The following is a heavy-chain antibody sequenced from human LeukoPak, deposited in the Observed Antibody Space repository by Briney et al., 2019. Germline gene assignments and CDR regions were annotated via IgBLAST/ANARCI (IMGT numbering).Heavy chain of an antibody. CDR3: ARDGHSGYDLGGMDV. J-gene: IGHJ6*04. V-gene: IGHV1-69*06. CDR1: GGAFSSYA. Sequence: SVKVSCKASGGAFSSYAMSWVRQAPGQGLEWMGGIIPIIGTANYAQKFQGRVTITADKSTSTAYMELSSLRSEDTAVYYCARDGHSGYDLGGMDVWGKGITVTVSS. CDR2: IIPIIGTA. D-gene: IGHD5-12*01.